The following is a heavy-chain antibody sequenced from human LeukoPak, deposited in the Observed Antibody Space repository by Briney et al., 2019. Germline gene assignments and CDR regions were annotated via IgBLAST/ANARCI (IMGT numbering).Heavy chain of an antibody. D-gene: IGHD3/OR15-3a*01. CDR2: IEDSGST. V-gene: IGHV4-4*02. CDR3: ARSYWTGYHHLDF. CDR1: GVSISNTDW. Sequence: SETLSLTCVVSGVSISNTDWWTGGRQPPGEGLEGIGEIEDSGSTNYNPSLKSRLTISVDKSKNQLSLNLSSVTAADTAVYFCARSYWTGYHHLDFWGQGTPGHRLL. J-gene: IGHJ4*02.